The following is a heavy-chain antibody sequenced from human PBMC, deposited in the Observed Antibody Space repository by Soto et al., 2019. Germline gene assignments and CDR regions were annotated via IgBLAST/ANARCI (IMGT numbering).Heavy chain of an antibody. CDR2: IIPIFGTA. D-gene: IGHD1-20*01. CDR1: GGTFSSYA. V-gene: IGHV1-69*13. CDR3: ARERVTGTTHFYYYGMDV. Sequence: SVKVSCKVSGGTFSSYAISWVRQAPGQGLEWMGGIIPIFGTANYAQKFQGRVTITADESTSTAYMELSSLRSEDTAVYYCARERVTGTTHFYYYGMDVWGQGTTVTVSS. J-gene: IGHJ6*02.